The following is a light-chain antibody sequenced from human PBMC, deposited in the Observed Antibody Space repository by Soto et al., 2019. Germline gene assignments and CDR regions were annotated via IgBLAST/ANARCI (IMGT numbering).Light chain of an antibody. V-gene: IGKV1-5*01. Sequence: DMQMPQSPSTLSSYIGDRVTITCRASQSISSWLAWYQQKPGKAPKLLIYDASSLESGVPSRFSGSGSGTEFTLTISSLQPDDFATYYCQQYNSYWTFGQGTNAAIK. CDR3: QQYNSYWT. CDR1: QSISSW. J-gene: IGKJ1*01. CDR2: DAS.